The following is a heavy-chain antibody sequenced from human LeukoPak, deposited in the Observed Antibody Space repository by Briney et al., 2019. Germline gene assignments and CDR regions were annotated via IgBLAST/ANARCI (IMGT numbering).Heavy chain of an antibody. CDR1: GFTFDDYA. CDR3: AKDMSAYYYDSSGYPFDF. D-gene: IGHD3-22*01. V-gene: IGHV3-9*01. CDR2: ISWNSGSI. J-gene: IGHJ4*02. Sequence: LAGGSLRLSCAASGFTFDDYAMHWVRQAPGKGLEWVSGISWNSGSIGYADSVKGRFTISRDNAKNSLYLQMNSLRAEDTALCYCAKDMSAYYYDSSGYPFDFWGQGTLVTVSS.